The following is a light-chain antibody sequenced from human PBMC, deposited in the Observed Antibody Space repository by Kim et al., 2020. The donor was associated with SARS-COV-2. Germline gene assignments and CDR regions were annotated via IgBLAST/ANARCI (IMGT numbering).Light chain of an antibody. V-gene: IGKV1-5*03. CDR2: KAS. CDR3: QQYNSYSFT. Sequence: ASVGERCTITCRASQSIRSWLDWYQQKPGKAPKLLIYKASSLESGVPSRFSGSGYGTEFTLTISSLKPDDFATYYCQQYNSYSFTFGPGTKVEIK. CDR1: QSIRSW. J-gene: IGKJ3*01.